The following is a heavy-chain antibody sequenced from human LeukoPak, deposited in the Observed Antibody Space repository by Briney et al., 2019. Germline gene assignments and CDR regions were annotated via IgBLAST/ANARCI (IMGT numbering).Heavy chain of an antibody. CDR3: TLIQGWGSGSYYRDF. V-gene: IGHV3-15*01. J-gene: IGHJ4*02. Sequence: GGSLRLSCAASGFSISNDWMSWVRQAPGKGLEWVARVKSRSAGETTGYAAPVKGRFTISRDDSKNTLYLQMNSLKTEDTAVYYCTLIQGWGSGSYYRDFWGQGTLVTVSS. CDR1: GFSISNDW. D-gene: IGHD3-10*01. CDR2: VKSRSAGETT.